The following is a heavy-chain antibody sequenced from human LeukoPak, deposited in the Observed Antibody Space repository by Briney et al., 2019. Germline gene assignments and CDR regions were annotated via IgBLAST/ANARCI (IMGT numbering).Heavy chain of an antibody. Sequence: SETLSLTCTVSGGSISSYYWSWIRQPAGKGLEWIGRIYTSGSTSYNPSLKSRVTMSVDTSKNQFSLKLSSVTAADTAVYYCARQYCSSTSCYGGIWDYWGQGTLVTVSS. CDR3: ARQYCSSTSCYGGIWDY. J-gene: IGHJ4*02. CDR2: IYTSGST. V-gene: IGHV4-4*07. D-gene: IGHD2-2*01. CDR1: GGSISSYY.